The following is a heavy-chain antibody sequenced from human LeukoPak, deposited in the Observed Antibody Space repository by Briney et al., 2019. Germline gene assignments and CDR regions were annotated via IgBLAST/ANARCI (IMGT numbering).Heavy chain of an antibody. CDR1: GGSFSGYY. Sequence: SETLSLTCAVYGGSFSGYYWSWIRQPPGKGLEWIGEINHSGSTNYNPSLKSRVTISVDTSKNQFSLKLSSVTAADTAVYYCARGPTYYDILTGHHNWFDPWGQGTLVTVSS. CDR3: ARGPTYYDILTGHHNWFDP. J-gene: IGHJ5*02. V-gene: IGHV4-34*01. D-gene: IGHD3-9*01. CDR2: INHSGST.